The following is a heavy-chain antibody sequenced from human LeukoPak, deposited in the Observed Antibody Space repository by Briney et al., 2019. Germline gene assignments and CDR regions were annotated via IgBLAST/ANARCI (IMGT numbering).Heavy chain of an antibody. CDR1: GGSISSYY. D-gene: IGHD1-26*01. V-gene: IGHV4-59*01. CDR3: ARDTQGIVGATDAFDI. CDR2: IYYSGST. Sequence: SETLSLTCTVSGGSISSYYWSWIRQPPGKGLEWIGYIYYSGSTNYNPSLKSRVTISVDTSKNQFSLKLSSVTAADTAVYYCARDTQGIVGATDAFDIWGQGTMVTVSS. J-gene: IGHJ3*02.